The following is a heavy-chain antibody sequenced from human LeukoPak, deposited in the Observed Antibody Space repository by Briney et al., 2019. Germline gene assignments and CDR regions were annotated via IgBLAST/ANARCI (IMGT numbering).Heavy chain of an antibody. J-gene: IGHJ6*02. CDR2: FDPEDGES. CDR3: ATGPPSKVRGVIIRGYYYGMDV. Sequence: ASVTVSCKVSGYTLTELSMHWVRQALGKGLEWMGGFDPEDGESIYAQKFQGRVTMTEDTSTDTAYMELSSLRSEDTAVYYCATGPPSKVRGVIIRGYYYGMDVWGQGTTVTVSS. V-gene: IGHV1-24*01. CDR1: GYTLTELS. D-gene: IGHD3-10*01.